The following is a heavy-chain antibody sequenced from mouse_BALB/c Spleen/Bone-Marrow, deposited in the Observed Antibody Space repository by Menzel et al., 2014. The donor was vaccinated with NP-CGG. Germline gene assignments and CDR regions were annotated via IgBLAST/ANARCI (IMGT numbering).Heavy chain of an antibody. V-gene: IGHV1-87*01. CDR1: GYTFTSYW. Sequence: QVQLKHSGAELARPGASAKLSCKASGYTFTSYWMQWVKQRPGQGLEWIGTIYPGDGDARYTQKFKGKATLTADKSSSTAYMQLSSLASEDSAVYYCARNYYYASSWSAMDYWGQGTSVTVSS. D-gene: IGHD1-1*01. CDR2: IYPGDGDA. J-gene: IGHJ4*01. CDR3: ARNYYYASSWSAMDY.